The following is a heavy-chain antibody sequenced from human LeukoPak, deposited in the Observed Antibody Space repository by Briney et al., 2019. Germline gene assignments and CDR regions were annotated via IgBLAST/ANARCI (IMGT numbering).Heavy chain of an antibody. V-gene: IGHV4-30-4*08. CDR3: ARGFAGSGSYPTTFDY. CDR2: IYYSGST. CDR1: GGSISSGDYY. D-gene: IGHD3-10*01. J-gene: IGHJ4*02. Sequence: PSETLSLTCTVSGGSISSGDYYWSWIRQPPGKGLEWIGYIYYSGSTYYNPSLKSRVTISVDTSKNQFSLKLSSVTAADTAVYYCARGFAGSGSYPTTFDYWGQGTLVTVSS.